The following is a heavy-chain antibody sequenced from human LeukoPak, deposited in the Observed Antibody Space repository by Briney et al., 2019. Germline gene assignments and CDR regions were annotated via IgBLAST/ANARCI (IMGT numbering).Heavy chain of an antibody. Sequence: GSVKVSCKASGYTFTSYGITWVRQAPGQGLEWMGWISAYNGNTNYAQKLQGRVTMTTDTSTSTAYMELRSLRSDDTAVYYCARVVRGVMYNWFDPWGQGTLVTVSS. CDR1: GYTFTSYG. CDR2: ISAYNGNT. J-gene: IGHJ5*02. CDR3: ARVVRGVMYNWFDP. V-gene: IGHV1-18*01. D-gene: IGHD3-10*01.